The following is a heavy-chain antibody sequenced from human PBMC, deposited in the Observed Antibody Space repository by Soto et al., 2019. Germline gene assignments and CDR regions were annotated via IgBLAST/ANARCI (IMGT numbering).Heavy chain of an antibody. D-gene: IGHD4-17*01. Sequence: SETLSLTCAVSGGSISSGGYSWSWIRQPPGKGLEWIGYIYHSGSTYYNPSLKSRVTISVDRSKNQFSLNLRSVTAADTAVYYCARDYGDYSFFFDYWGQGTLVTVSS. J-gene: IGHJ4*02. V-gene: IGHV4-30-2*01. CDR2: IYHSGST. CDR1: GGSISSGGYS. CDR3: ARDYGDYSFFFDY.